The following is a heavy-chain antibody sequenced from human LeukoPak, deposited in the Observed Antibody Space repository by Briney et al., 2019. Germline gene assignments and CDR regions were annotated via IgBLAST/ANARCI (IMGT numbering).Heavy chain of an antibody. CDR3: ARDWGYGDLKTLDY. CDR1: GFTFSSYA. D-gene: IGHD4-17*01. J-gene: IGHJ4*02. CDR2: FTGSGGSA. V-gene: IGHV3-23*01. Sequence: GGSLRLPCAASGFTFSSYAMSWVRQAPGKGLEWVSTFTGSGGSAYYADSVKGRFTISRDNSKNTLYLQMNSLRAEDTAVYYCARDWGYGDLKTLDYWGQGTLVTVSS.